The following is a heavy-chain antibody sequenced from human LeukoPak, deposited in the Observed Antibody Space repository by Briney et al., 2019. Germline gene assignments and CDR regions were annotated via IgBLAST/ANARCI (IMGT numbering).Heavy chain of an antibody. CDR3: AREHYFYYMDG. V-gene: IGHV3-30*03. CDR2: ISYDGSNK. CDR1: GFTFSSYG. Sequence: SGGSLRLSCTAAGFTFSSYGMHWVRQAPGKGLEWVAVISYDGSNKYYADSVKGRFTISRDNSKNTLYLQMNSLRAEDTAVYYCAREHYFYYMDGWGKGTTVTVSS. J-gene: IGHJ6*03.